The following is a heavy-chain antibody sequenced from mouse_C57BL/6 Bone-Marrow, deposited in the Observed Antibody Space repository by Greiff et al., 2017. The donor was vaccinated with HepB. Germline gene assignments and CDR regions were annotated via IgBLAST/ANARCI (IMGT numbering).Heavy chain of an antibody. CDR3: ARWEDGIQGLRPYFDY. CDR1: GYTFTDYY. J-gene: IGHJ2*01. CDR2: INPNNGGT. Sequence: EVQLQQSGPELVKPGASVKISCKASGYTFTDYYMNWVKQSHGKSLEWIGDINPNNGGTSYNQKFKGKATLTVDKSSSTAYMELRSLTSEDSAVYYCARWEDGIQGLRPYFDYWGQGTTLTVSS. V-gene: IGHV1-26*01. D-gene: IGHD2-4*01.